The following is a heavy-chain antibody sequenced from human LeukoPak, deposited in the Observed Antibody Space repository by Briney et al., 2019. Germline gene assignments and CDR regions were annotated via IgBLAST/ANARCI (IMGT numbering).Heavy chain of an antibody. D-gene: IGHD1/OR15-1a*01. CDR1: GFPFISYW. J-gene: IGHJ4*02. V-gene: IGHV3-7*03. CDR3: ARDSSPREHDY. CDR2: IKQDGSEK. Sequence: PGGSLSLSCAASGFPFISYWMSWVRQAPGKGLEWVANIKQDGSEKYYVDSVKGRFTISRDNAKNSLYLQMNSLRAEDTAVYYRARDSSPREHDYWAQGTLVTVSS.